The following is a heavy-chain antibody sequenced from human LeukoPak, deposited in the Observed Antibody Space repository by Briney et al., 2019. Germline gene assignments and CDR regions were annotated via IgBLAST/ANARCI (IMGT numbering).Heavy chain of an antibody. V-gene: IGHV1-8*03. J-gene: IGHJ4*02. CDR1: GYTFTSYD. CDR3: ARGDYDFWSGYPFDY. Sequence: ASVKVSCEASGYTFTSYDINWVRQATGQGLEWMGWMNPNSGNTGYAQKFQGRVTITRNTSISTAYMELSSLRSEDTAVYYCARGDYDFWSGYPFDYWGQGTLVTVSS. D-gene: IGHD3-3*01. CDR2: MNPNSGNT.